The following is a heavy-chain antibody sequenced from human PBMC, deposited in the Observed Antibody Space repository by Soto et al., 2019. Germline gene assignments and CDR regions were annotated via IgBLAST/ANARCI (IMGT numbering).Heavy chain of an antibody. D-gene: IGHD2-2*01. Sequence: ASVKVSCKASGYTFTNFYIHWVRQAPGQGLEWMGIINPGGGSTTYAQKFQGRVTFTRDTSANTAYMELSSLISEDTAVYYCARGRYCSSTSCYGPRAPYYYYYYGMDVWG. CDR2: INPGGGST. CDR1: GYTFTNFY. J-gene: IGHJ6*02. V-gene: IGHV1-46*01. CDR3: ARGRYCSSTSCYGPRAPYYYYYYGMDV.